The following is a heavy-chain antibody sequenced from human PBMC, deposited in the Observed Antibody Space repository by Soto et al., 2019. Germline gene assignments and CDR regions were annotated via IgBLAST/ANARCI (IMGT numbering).Heavy chain of an antibody. Sequence: XGSLRLSCTASGFTFRSYGMHWVRQAPGKGLDWVAVIWDDGSDKKYADSVKGRFTVSRDNSKNTLFLQMSSLRAEDTAVYYCARDPQINSDTSGYVGYWGPGTLVTVSS. CDR2: IWDDGSDK. V-gene: IGHV3-33*01. J-gene: IGHJ1*01. CDR3: ARDPQINSDTSGYVGY. D-gene: IGHD3-22*01. CDR1: GFTFRSYG.